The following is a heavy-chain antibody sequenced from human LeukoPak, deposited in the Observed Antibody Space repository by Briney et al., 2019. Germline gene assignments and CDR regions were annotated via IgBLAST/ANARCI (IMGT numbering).Heavy chain of an antibody. J-gene: IGHJ3*02. CDR3: ARVVAPLRFLEWHTGAFDI. CDR1: GFTFSSYA. CDR2: ISYDGSNK. Sequence: GGSLRLSCAASGFTFSSYAMHWVRQAPGKGLEWVAVISYDGSNKYYADSAKGRFTISRDNSKNTLYLQMNSLRAEDTAVYYCARVVAPLRFLEWHTGAFDIWGQGTMVTVSS. D-gene: IGHD3-3*01. V-gene: IGHV3-30-3*01.